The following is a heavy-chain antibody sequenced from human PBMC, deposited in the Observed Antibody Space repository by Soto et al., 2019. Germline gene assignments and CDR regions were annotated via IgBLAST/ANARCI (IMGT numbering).Heavy chain of an antibody. J-gene: IGHJ4*02. D-gene: IGHD6-6*01. CDR2: ISYDGSNK. CDR3: ARDSSSSYFDY. Sequence: ESGGGVVQPGRSLRLSCAASGFTFSSYAMHWVRQAPGKGLEWVAVISYDGSNKYYADSVKGRFTISRDNSKNTLYLQMNSLRAEDTAVYYCARDSSSSYFDYWGQGTLVTVSS. V-gene: IGHV3-30-3*01. CDR1: GFTFSSYA.